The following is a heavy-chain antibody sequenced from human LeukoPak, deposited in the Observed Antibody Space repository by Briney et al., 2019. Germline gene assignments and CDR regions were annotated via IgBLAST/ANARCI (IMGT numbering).Heavy chain of an antibody. CDR1: GFTFSSYW. CDR3: ARFIRGVTQSSYDS. V-gene: IGHV3-7*01. CDR2: IKEDGSEK. D-gene: IGHD3-10*01. J-gene: IGHJ4*02. Sequence: GGSLRLSRAASGFTFSSYWMSWVRQAPGKGLEWVANIKEDGSEKYNVDSVKGRFTISRDNAKNSLYLQMNSLRAEDTAVYYCARFIRGVTQSSYDSWGQGTLVTVSS.